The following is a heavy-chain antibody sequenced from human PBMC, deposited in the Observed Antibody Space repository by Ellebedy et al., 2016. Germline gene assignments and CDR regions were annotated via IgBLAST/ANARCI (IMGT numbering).Heavy chain of an antibody. CDR2: ISWDSAVI. Sequence: LSLTXXGSGFTFHDYALHWVRQAPGKGLEWVSGISWDSAVIGYGGSVKGRFTISKDSAKNYLYLQMNSLRPEDTAFYYCAKGTMDYFYHWGQGTLVTVSS. CDR1: GFTFHDYA. D-gene: IGHD4/OR15-4a*01. CDR3: AKGTMDYFYH. J-gene: IGHJ4*02. V-gene: IGHV3-9*01.